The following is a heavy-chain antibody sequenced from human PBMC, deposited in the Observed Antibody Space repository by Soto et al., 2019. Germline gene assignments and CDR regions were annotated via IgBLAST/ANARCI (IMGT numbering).Heavy chain of an antibody. V-gene: IGHV4-59*01. CDR3: ASGSSGWYISDY. CDR2: IYYSRST. J-gene: IGHJ4*02. D-gene: IGHD6-19*01. CDR1: GGSISSYY. Sequence: QVQLQESGPGLVKPSETLSLTCTVSGGSISSYYWSWIRQPPGKGLEWIGYIYYSRSTNYNPSLTSGVTISVNTSKNQSSLKLSSVTAADTAVYYCASGSSGWYISDYWGQGTMVTVSS.